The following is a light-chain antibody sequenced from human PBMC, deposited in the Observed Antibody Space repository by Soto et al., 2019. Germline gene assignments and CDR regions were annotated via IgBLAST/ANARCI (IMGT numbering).Light chain of an antibody. CDR3: FSFTTTSTPV. J-gene: IGLJ1*01. CDR1: ISDVGGYNY. CDR2: EVS. V-gene: IGLV2-14*01. Sequence: QCSLTQAACVSGSPGQSITISCTGTISDVGGYNYVSWYQQHPGKAPKLMIYEVSNRPSGVSNRFSGSKSGNTASLTISGLQAEDEAEYFCFSFTTTSTPVFGTGTKVTVL.